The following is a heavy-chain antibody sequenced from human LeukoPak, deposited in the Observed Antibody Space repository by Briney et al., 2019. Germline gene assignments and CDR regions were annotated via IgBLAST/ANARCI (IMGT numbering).Heavy chain of an antibody. J-gene: IGHJ4*02. Sequence: PGGSLRLSCAASGFTFSNYDMHWVRQATGKRLEWVSVIGTAGDTYYPGSVKGRFTISRENAKNSLYLQMNSLRAGDTAVYYCASVGWLQPKVYDYWGQGTLVTVSS. V-gene: IGHV3-13*01. CDR1: GFTFSNYD. CDR3: ASVGWLQPKVYDY. CDR2: IGTAGDT. D-gene: IGHD5-24*01.